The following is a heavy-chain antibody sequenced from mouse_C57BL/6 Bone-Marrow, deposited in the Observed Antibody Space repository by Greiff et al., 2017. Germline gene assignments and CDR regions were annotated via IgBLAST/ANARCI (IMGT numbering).Heavy chain of an antibody. Sequence: VHLVESGAELVRPGASVKLSCKASGYTFTDYYINWVKQRPGQGLEWIARIYPGSGNTYYNEKFKGKATLTAEKSSSTAYMQLSSLTSEDSAVYFCARDSNYVNWYFDVWGTGTTVTVSS. D-gene: IGHD2-5*01. CDR3: ARDSNYVNWYFDV. CDR2: IYPGSGNT. CDR1: GYTFTDYY. V-gene: IGHV1-76*01. J-gene: IGHJ1*03.